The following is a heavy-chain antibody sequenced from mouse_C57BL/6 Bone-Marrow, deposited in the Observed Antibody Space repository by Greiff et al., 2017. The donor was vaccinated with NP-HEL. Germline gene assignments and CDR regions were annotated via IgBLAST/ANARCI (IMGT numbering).Heavy chain of an antibody. D-gene: IGHD3-3*01. CDR2: INPGSGGT. Sequence: VQLQQSGAELVRPGTSVKVSCKASGYAFTNYLIEWVKQRPGQGLEWIGVINPGSGGTNYNEKFKGKATLTADKSSSTAYMQLSSLTSEDSAVYFCARGDQYYFDYWGQGTTLTVSS. V-gene: IGHV1-54*01. CDR3: ARGDQYYFDY. J-gene: IGHJ2*01. CDR1: GYAFTNYL.